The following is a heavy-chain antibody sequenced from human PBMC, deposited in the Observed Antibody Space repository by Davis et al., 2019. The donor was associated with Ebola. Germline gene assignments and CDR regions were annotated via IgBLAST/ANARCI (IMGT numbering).Heavy chain of an antibody. Sequence: GESLKISCAVSGFTFSSYGMHWVRQAPGKGLEWVAVISYDESNKYYADSVKGRFTISRDNSKNTLYLQMNSLRAEDTAVYYCAGVLLWFGEPASLAFDIWGQGTMVTVSS. CDR2: ISYDESNK. V-gene: IGHV3-30*03. D-gene: IGHD3-10*01. CDR1: GFTFSSYG. CDR3: AGVLLWFGEPASLAFDI. J-gene: IGHJ3*02.